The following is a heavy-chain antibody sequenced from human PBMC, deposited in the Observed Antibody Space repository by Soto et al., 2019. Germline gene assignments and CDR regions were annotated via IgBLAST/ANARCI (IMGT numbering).Heavy chain of an antibody. J-gene: IGHJ4*02. CDR3: ARDYGDRTYYFDY. CDR2: IIPIFGTA. Sequence: SVKVSCKASGGTFSSYAISWVRQAPGQGLEWMGGIIPIFGTANYAQKFQGRVTITADESTSTAYMELRSLRSDDTAVYYCARDYGDRTYYFDYWGQGTLVTVSS. V-gene: IGHV1-69*13. D-gene: IGHD4-17*01. CDR1: GGTFSSYA.